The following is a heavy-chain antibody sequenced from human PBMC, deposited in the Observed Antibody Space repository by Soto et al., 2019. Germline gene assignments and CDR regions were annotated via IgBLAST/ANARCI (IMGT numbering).Heavy chain of an antibody. CDR1: GGSISSGDYY. V-gene: IGHV4-30-4*01. CDR3: ARVWAGVVGAFDI. D-gene: IGHD2-15*01. J-gene: IGHJ3*02. Sequence: QVQLQESGPGLVKPSQTLSLTCTVSGGSISSGDYYWSWIRQPPGKGLEWIGYIYYSGSTYYNPSLKSRVTRSVDTSKNQFSLKLSSVTAADTAVYYCARVWAGVVGAFDIWGQGTMVTVSS. CDR2: IYYSGST.